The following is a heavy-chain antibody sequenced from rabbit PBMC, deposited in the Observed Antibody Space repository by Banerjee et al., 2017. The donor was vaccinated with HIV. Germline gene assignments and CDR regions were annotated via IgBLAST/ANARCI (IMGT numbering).Heavy chain of an antibody. CDR2: IYTSSGST. V-gene: IGHV1S45*01. CDR3: ARDSYDDYGDSMGYNL. Sequence: QEQLVESGGGLVQPGGSLKLSCKASGIDFSSDYYMCWVRQAPGKGLELIACIYTSSGSTWYASWAKGRFTISKTSSTTVTLQMTSLTAADTATYFCARDSYDDYGDSMGYNLWGPGTLVTVS. CDR1: GIDFSSDYY. J-gene: IGHJ4*01. D-gene: IGHD2-1*01.